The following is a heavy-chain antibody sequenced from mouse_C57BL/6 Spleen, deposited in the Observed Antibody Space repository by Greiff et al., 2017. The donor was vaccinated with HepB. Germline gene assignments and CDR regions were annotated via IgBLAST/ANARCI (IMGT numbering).Heavy chain of an antibody. J-gene: IGHJ4*01. Sequence: EVQLVESGGGLVKPGGSLKLSCAASGFTFSDYGMHWVRQAPEKGLEWVAYISSGSSTIYYADTVKGRFTISRDNAKNTQFLQMTSLRSEDTAMYYCAYYYGNYDVYYYAMDYWGQGTSVTVSS. CDR1: GFTFSDYG. V-gene: IGHV5-17*01. CDR3: AYYYGNYDVYYYAMDY. D-gene: IGHD2-1*01. CDR2: ISSGSSTI.